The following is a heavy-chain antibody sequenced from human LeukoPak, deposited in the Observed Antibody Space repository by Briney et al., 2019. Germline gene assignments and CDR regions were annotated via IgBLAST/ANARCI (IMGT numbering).Heavy chain of an antibody. D-gene: IGHD1-14*01. CDR2: IDDPGTM. CDR1: GFKFNLYA. V-gene: IGHV3-23*01. CDR3: AKDAISGNSRYDFFDV. J-gene: IGHJ3*01. Sequence: GGSLRLSCVTSGFKFNLYAMTWVRQAPGKGLEWVSTIDDPGTMYHADYVKGRFTTSRDYSKNTLFLQMNNQTADETALYFCAKDAISGNSRYDFFDVWGQGTMVIVSS.